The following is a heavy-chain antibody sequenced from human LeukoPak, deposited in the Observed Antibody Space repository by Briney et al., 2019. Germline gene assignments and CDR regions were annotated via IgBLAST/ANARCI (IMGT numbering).Heavy chain of an antibody. CDR1: GGTFSSYA. CDR3: AREDIDTAMGCIDY. D-gene: IGHD5-18*01. J-gene: IGHJ4*02. V-gene: IGHV1-69*05. Sequence: SVKVSCKASGGTFSSYAISWVRQAPGQGLEWMGRIIPNFGTANYAQKFQGRVTITTDESTSTAYMELSSLRAEDTAVYYCAREDIDTAMGCIDYWGQGTLVTVSS. CDR2: IIPNFGTA.